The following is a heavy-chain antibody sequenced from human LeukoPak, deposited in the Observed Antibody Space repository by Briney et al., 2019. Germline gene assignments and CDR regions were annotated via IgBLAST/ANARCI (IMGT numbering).Heavy chain of an antibody. J-gene: IGHJ4*02. V-gene: IGHV3-21*01. CDR2: ICSSSSYI. CDR1: GFTFSSYS. D-gene: IGHD1-26*01. CDR3: ARDKIVGATYFDS. Sequence: GGSLRLSCAASGFTFSSYSMNWVRQAPGKGLEGVSSICSSSSYIYYADSVKGRFTISRDDARNSVYLQMNSLRAEDTAVYYCARDKIVGATYFDSWGQGTLVTVSS.